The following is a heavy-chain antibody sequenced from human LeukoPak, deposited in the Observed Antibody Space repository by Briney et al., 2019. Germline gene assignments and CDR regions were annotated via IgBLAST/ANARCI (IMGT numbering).Heavy chain of an antibody. CDR3: ARLFNSYYDFCSGYYVPGYYFDY. V-gene: IGHV4-39*01. CDR1: GGSISSSSYY. D-gene: IGHD3-3*01. Sequence: SSETLSLTCTVSGGSISSSSYYWGWIRQPPGKGLEWIGSIYYSGSTYYNPSLKSRVTISVDTSKNQFSLKLSSVTAADTAVYYCARLFNSYYDFCSGYYVPGYYFDYWGQGTLVTVSS. J-gene: IGHJ4*02. CDR2: IYYSGST.